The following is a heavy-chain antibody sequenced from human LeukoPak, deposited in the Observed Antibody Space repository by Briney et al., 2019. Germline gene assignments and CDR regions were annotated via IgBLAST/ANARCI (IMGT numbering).Heavy chain of an antibody. V-gene: IGHV5-51*01. J-gene: IGHJ4*02. D-gene: IGHD6-19*01. CDR3: ARVAYSSSWYAGLDY. CDR1: GYFITNFW. Sequence: AEALKISCQGSGYFITNFWIAWVRHMAGGGLEWMGSIYPRYSDTRYSPSFEGQVTISADKSISTAYLQWSSLKASDTAMYYCARVAYSSSWYAGLDYWGQGALVTVSS. CDR2: IYPRYSDT.